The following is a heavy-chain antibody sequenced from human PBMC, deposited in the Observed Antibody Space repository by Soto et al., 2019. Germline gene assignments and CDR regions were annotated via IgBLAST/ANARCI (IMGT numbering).Heavy chain of an antibody. CDR1: GYSFTNYW. V-gene: IGHV5-51*01. Sequence: PGESLKISCKDSGYSFTNYWISWVRQMPGKGLEWIGIIYPGDSDTKYSPSFQGQVTISADKSISTAYLQWNTLKASDTAMYYCARSLRGYSGYEYNDWGQGTLVTVSS. CDR3: ARSLRGYSGYEYND. J-gene: IGHJ4*02. CDR2: IYPGDSDT. D-gene: IGHD5-12*01.